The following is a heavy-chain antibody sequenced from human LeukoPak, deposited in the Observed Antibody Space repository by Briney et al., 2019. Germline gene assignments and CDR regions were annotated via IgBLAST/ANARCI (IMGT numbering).Heavy chain of an antibody. CDR2: ISSSSSAI. CDR1: GFTFSSYS. V-gene: IGHV3-48*01. D-gene: IGHD6-19*01. J-gene: IGHJ4*02. Sequence: PGGSLRLSCAASGFTFSSYSMYWVRQAPGKGLEWVSYISSSSSAIYYADSVKGRFTISRDNAKNSLYLQMNSLRAEDTAVYYCAKEASHYSSGWYYFDYWGQGTLVTVSS. CDR3: AKEASHYSSGWYYFDY.